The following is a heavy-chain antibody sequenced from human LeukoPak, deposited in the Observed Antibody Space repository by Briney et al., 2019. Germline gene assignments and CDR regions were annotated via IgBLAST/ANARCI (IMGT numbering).Heavy chain of an antibody. Sequence: GGSLRLSCAAPGFIFDTYAMTWVRQAPGKGLEWVSTIHHGGGGTFYADSVKGRFAISKDYSENTVYLQMNSLRAEDTAIYYCTTGPSYGYEWWGQGTVVTVSS. CDR1: GFIFDTYA. CDR3: TTGPSYGYEW. D-gene: IGHD3-16*01. CDR2: IHHGGGGT. J-gene: IGHJ4*02. V-gene: IGHV3-23*01.